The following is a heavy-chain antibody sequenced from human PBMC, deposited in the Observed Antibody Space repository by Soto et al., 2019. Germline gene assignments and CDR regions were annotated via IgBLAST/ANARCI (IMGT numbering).Heavy chain of an antibody. D-gene: IGHD3-22*01. Sequence: PSDTLSPTCNVHGGSIGSSSYYWSWIRQPPGKGLEWIASIYYSGSPYYNPSLKSRVTISVDTSKNQFSLKLSSVTAADTAVYYCARSFYPRKVVTTVYWGQGTLVTVSS. J-gene: IGHJ4*02. CDR3: ARSFYPRKVVTTVY. CDR2: IYYSGSP. V-gene: IGHV4-39*01. CDR1: GGSIGSSSYY.